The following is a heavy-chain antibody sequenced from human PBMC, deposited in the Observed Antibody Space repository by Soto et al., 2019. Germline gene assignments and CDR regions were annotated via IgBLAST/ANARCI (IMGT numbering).Heavy chain of an antibody. Sequence: QITLKESGPPLVRPAQTLTLTCAFSGFSLTTTRMGVAWIRQPPGKALEWLALIYWDDDNRYSPSLKNRLTVSKDTSTNRVVMTITNISPDDTGTYFCAHAGDFDLLSFDRWGPGTLVTVSS. D-gene: IGHD3-16*01. J-gene: IGHJ4*02. CDR1: GFSLTTTRMG. V-gene: IGHV2-5*02. CDR2: IYWDDDN. CDR3: AHAGDFDLLSFDR.